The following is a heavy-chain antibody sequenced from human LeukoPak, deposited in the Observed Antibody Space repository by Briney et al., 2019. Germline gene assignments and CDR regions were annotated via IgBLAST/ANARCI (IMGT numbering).Heavy chain of an antibody. D-gene: IGHD3-3*01. J-gene: IGHJ5*02. CDR2: ISSSSSYI. V-gene: IGHV3-21*04. Sequence: GGSLRLSCAASGFTFSSYSMNWVRQAPGKGLEWVSSISSSSSYIYYADSVKGRFTISRDNSKNTLYLQMNSLRAEDTAVYYCAKERILSYYDFWSGYPGEWFDPWGQGTLVTVSS. CDR3: AKERILSYYDFWSGYPGEWFDP. CDR1: GFTFSSYS.